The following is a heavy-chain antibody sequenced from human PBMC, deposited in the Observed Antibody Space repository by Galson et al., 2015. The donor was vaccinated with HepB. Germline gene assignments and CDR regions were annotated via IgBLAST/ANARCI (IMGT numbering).Heavy chain of an antibody. J-gene: IGHJ6*02. Sequence: SVKVSCKASGYTFSNYAMHWMRQAPGQRLEWMGWSSAGTGNTKYSQEFQGRVTISRDTSASTAYIELSSLRSEDMAVYYCARGSNYGMDVWGQGTTVTVSS. CDR3: ARGSNYGMDV. V-gene: IGHV1-3*02. CDR1: GYTFSNYA. CDR2: SSAGTGNT.